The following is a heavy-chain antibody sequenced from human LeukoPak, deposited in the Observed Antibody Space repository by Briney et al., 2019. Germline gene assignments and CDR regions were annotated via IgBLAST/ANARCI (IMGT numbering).Heavy chain of an antibody. CDR2: INPNSGGT. J-gene: IGHJ3*02. Sequence: ASVKVSCKASGYTFTGYYMHWVRQAPGQGLEWMGWINPNSGGTNYAQKFQGRVTMTRDTSISTAYMELSRLRSDDTAVYYCARVLEYCGGDCYSGAFDIWGQGTMVTVSS. D-gene: IGHD2-21*02. V-gene: IGHV1-2*02. CDR3: ARVLEYCGGDCYSGAFDI. CDR1: GYTFTGYY.